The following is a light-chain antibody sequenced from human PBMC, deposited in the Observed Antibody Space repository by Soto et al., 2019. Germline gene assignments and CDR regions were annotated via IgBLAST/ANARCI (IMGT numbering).Light chain of an antibody. CDR1: QSVNSNY. J-gene: IGKJ1*01. CDR3: QQYDSSPRT. V-gene: IGKV3-20*01. Sequence: EIVLTQSPGTLSLSPGERATLSCRASQSVNSNYLAWYQQKPGQGPRLLMYGASSRATGIPDRFSGSGSGTDFTLTISRLEPEDVAVYYFQQYDSSPRTFGQGTKVEIK. CDR2: GAS.